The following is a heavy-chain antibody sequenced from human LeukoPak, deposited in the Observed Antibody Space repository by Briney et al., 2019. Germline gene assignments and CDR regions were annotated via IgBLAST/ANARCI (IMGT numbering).Heavy chain of an antibody. CDR2: IKQDRSEK. CDR1: GFTFSSYC. Sequence: PGGSLRLSCAASGFTFSSYCMSWVRQAPGKGLEWVANIKQDRSEKYYVDSVKGRFSISRDNAKNSLYLQMNSLRAEDTAVYYCARAYYPRAYDAFDIWGEGRMVTVSS. V-gene: IGHV3-7*01. CDR3: ARAYYPRAYDAFDI. D-gene: IGHD2/OR15-2a*01. J-gene: IGHJ3*02.